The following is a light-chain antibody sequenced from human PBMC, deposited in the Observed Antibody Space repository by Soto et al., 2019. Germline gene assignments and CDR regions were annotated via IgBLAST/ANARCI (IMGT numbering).Light chain of an antibody. CDR3: QQSYSTLIT. CDR1: QSVSSYY. J-gene: IGKJ5*01. V-gene: IGKV3-20*01. CDR2: AAS. Sequence: EIVWTQYKGTLSLSPGERATLSCRASQSVSSYYLAWYQQKPGQAPRLLIYAASSRATGIPDRFSGGGSGTDFTLTISSLQPEDFATYYCQQSYSTLITFGQGTRLE.